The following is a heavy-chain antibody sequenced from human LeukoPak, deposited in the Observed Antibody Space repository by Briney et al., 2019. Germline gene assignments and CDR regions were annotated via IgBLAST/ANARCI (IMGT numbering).Heavy chain of an antibody. D-gene: IGHD3-3*01. J-gene: IGHJ4*02. Sequence: GGSLRLSCAASGFTFSGSAMHWVRQASGKGLEWVGRIRSKANSYATAYAASVKGRFTISRDDSKNTAYLQMNSLKTEDTAVYYCTRRPEEEWLLLDYWGQGTLVTVSS. V-gene: IGHV3-73*01. CDR2: IRSKANSYAT. CDR3: TRRPEEEWLLLDY. CDR1: GFTFSGSA.